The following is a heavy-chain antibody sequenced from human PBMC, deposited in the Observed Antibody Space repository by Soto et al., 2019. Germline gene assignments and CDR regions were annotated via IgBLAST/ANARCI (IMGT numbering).Heavy chain of an antibody. CDR1: GGSISSGGYY. CDR2: IYYSGST. CDR3: ARVPFGSNGVTYFDY. J-gene: IGHJ4*02. V-gene: IGHV4-31*03. D-gene: IGHD1-26*01. Sequence: SETLSLTCTVSGGSISSGGYYWSWIRRHPGKGLEWIGYIYYSGSTYYNPSLKSRVTISVDTSKNQFSLKLTSVTAADTAVYNCARVPFGSNGVTYFDYWGQGTLVTVSS.